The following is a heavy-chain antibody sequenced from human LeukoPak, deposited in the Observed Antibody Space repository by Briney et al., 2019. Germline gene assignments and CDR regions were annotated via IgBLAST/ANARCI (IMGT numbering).Heavy chain of an antibody. Sequence: GGSLRLSCAPYGFTFSSYWMSWVRQAPGKGLEWVANIKQDGSEKYYVDSVKGRFTISRDNAKNSLYLQMNSLRAEDTAVYYCARAATNYYYYMDVWGKGTTVTVSS. CDR3: ARAATNYYYYMDV. J-gene: IGHJ6*03. CDR2: IKQDGSEK. V-gene: IGHV3-7*01. CDR1: GFTFSSYW. D-gene: IGHD2-15*01.